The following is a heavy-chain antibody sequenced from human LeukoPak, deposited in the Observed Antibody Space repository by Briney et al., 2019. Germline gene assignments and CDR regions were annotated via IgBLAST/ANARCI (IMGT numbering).Heavy chain of an antibody. V-gene: IGHV3-30*18. D-gene: IGHD1/OR15-1a*01. CDR1: GFTFSSYG. J-gene: IGHJ4*02. CDR2: ISYDGSNK. Sequence: GGSLRLSCAASGFTFSSYGMHWVRQAPGKGLEWVAVISYDGSNKYYADSVKGRFTISRDNSKNTLYLQMNSLRAEDTAVYYCAKDQGFWSETTRTFDYWGQGTLVTVSS. CDR3: AKDQGFWSETTRTFDY.